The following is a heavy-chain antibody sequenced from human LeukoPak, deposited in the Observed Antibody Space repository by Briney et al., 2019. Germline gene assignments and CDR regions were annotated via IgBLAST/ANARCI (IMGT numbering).Heavy chain of an antibody. Sequence: GGSLRLSCAASGFTFSSYAMSWVRQAPGKGLEWVSAISGSGGSTYYADSVKGRFTISRDNSKNTLYLQMNSLRAEDTAVYYCARVSIPTGYYFDYWGQGTLVTVSS. CDR2: ISGSGGST. CDR3: ARVSIPTGYYFDY. V-gene: IGHV3-23*01. D-gene: IGHD6-13*01. CDR1: GFTFSSYA. J-gene: IGHJ4*02.